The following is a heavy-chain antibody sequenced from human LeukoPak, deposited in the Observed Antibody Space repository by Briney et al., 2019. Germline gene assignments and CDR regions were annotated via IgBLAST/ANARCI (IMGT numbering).Heavy chain of an antibody. CDR1: GYTFTSYG. Sequence: GASVKVSCKASGYTFTSYGISWVRQAPGQGLEWMGWISAYNGNTNYAQKFQGRVTITTDESTSTAYMELSSLRSDDTAVYYCARDISVPDYWGQGTLVTVSS. CDR3: ARDISVPDY. D-gene: IGHD3-10*01. V-gene: IGHV1-18*01. J-gene: IGHJ4*02. CDR2: ISAYNGNT.